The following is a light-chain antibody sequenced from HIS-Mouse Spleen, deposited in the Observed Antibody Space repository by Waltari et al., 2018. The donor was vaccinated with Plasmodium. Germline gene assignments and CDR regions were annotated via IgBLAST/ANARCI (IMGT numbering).Light chain of an antibody. V-gene: IGLV3-1*01. Sequence: SYELTQPPSVSVSPGQTASITCPGAQLGDTDACWYQQKPGQSPVLVIYQDSKRPSGIPERFSGSNSGNTATLTISGTQAMDEADYYCQAWDSSTAWVFGGGTKLTVL. J-gene: IGLJ2*01. CDR2: QDS. CDR3: QAWDSSTAWV. CDR1: QLGDTD.